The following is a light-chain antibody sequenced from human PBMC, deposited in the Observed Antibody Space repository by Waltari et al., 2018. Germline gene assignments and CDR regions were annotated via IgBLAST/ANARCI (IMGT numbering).Light chain of an antibody. J-gene: IGKJ2*01. V-gene: IGKV2-28*01. CDR3: MQGLQSPYT. Sequence: DIVMTQSPLSLPVIPGEPASISCRSSQSLLHSDGNYHLDFYLQKQGQSPQLLIYLGSSRASGVPDRFSGSGSGTDFTLRITRVEAEDVGVYYCMQGLQSPYTFGQGSRLEIK. CDR1: QSLLHSDGNYH. CDR2: LGS.